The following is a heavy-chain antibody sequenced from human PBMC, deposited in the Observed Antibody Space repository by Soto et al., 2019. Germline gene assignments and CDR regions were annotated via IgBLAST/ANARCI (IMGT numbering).Heavy chain of an antibody. V-gene: IGHV3-23*01. Sequence: GGSLRLSCVASGFTFSSYAVSWVRQAPGKGLEWVSAISGSGGSTYYADSVKGRFTISRDNSKNTVFLQVNSLRAEDTAIYYCAKTGPNGLVPTEKNRLDFWGQGTPGTVSS. CDR2: ISGSGGST. J-gene: IGHJ4*01. CDR1: GFTFSSYA. D-gene: IGHD2-8*01. CDR3: AKTGPNGLVPTEKNRLDF.